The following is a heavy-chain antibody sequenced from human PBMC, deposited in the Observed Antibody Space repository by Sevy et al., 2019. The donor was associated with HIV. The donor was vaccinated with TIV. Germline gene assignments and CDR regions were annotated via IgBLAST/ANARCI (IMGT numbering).Heavy chain of an antibody. Sequence: SETLSLTCTVSGGSISSSSYYWGWIRQPPGKGLEWIGSIYYSGSTYYNPSLKSRVTISVDTSENQFSLKLSSVTAADTAVYYCAVRSGGATTVTKYNWFDPWGQGTLVNVSS. V-gene: IGHV4-39*01. D-gene: IGHD4-4*01. CDR1: GGSISSSSYY. CDR3: AVRSGGATTVTKYNWFDP. J-gene: IGHJ5*02. CDR2: IYYSGST.